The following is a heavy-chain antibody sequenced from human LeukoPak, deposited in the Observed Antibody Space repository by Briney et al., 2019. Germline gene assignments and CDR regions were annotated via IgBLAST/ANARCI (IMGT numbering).Heavy chain of an antibody. V-gene: IGHV4-61*02. Sequence: PSETLPLTCTVSGNSISSGDNYWSWIRQPAGKGLEWIGRIYTSGSTNYNPTLKSRVTISGYTSKNQFSLRLSSVTAADTAVYYCARASYSYDINGWVPFDYWGQGTLVTVSS. CDR3: ARASYSYDINGWVPFDY. CDR1: GNSISSGDNY. J-gene: IGHJ4*02. CDR2: IYTSGST. D-gene: IGHD3-22*01.